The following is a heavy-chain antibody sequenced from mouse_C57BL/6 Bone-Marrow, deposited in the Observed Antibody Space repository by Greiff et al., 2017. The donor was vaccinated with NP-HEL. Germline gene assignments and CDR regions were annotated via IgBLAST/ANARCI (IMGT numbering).Heavy chain of an antibody. CDR3: ARDYYGSSLFDY. J-gene: IGHJ2*01. V-gene: IGHV1-76*01. CDR2: IYPGSGNT. Sequence: QVQLKESGAELVRPGASVKLSCKASGYTFTDYYINWVKQRPGQGLEWIARIYPGSGNTYYNEKFKGKATLTAEKSSSTAYMQLSSLTSEDSAVYFCARDYYGSSLFDYWGQGTTLTVSS. D-gene: IGHD1-1*01. CDR1: GYTFTDYY.